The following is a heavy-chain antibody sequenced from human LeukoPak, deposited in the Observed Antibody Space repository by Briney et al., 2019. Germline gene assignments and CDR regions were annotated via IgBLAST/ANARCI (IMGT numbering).Heavy chain of an antibody. CDR2: INPSGGST. Sequence: ASVKVSCKASGYTFTSYYMHWVRQAPGQGLEWMGIINPSGGSTSYAQKFQGRVTMTRDTSTSTVYMELSSLRSEDTAVYYCARACAFEAPSSVHQIPRGYSYGPCFDYWGQGTLVTVSS. D-gene: IGHD5-18*01. J-gene: IGHJ4*02. CDR3: ARACAFEAPSSVHQIPRGYSYGPCFDY. CDR1: GYTFTSYY. V-gene: IGHV1-46*01.